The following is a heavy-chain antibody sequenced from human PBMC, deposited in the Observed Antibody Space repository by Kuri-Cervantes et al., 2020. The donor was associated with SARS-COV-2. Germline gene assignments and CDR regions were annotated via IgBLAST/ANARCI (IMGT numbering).Heavy chain of an antibody. V-gene: IGHV1-46*01. Sequence: ASVKVSCKASGYTFTSYGISWVRQAPGQGLEWMGIINPSGGSTSYAQKFQGRVTITRDTSASTAYMELSSLRSEDTAVYYCARASSSWYYDTFPDYWGQGTLVTVSS. J-gene: IGHJ4*02. CDR3: ARASSSWYYDTFPDY. D-gene: IGHD6-13*01. CDR1: GYTFTSYG. CDR2: INPSGGST.